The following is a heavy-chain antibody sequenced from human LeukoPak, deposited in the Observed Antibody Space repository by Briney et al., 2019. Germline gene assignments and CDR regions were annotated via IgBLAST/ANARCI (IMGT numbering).Heavy chain of an antibody. CDR2: IRSKANSYAT. CDR1: GFTFSGSA. J-gene: IGHJ5*02. D-gene: IGHD2-2*01. V-gene: IGHV3-73*01. Sequence: PGGSLKLSSAASGFTFSGSAMHWVRQASGKGLEWVGRIRSKANSYATAYAASVKGRFTISRDDSKNTAYLQMNSLKTEDTAVYYCTRTHPGYCSSTSCPGAPNWFDPWGQGTLVTVSS. CDR3: TRTHPGYCSSTSCPGAPNWFDP.